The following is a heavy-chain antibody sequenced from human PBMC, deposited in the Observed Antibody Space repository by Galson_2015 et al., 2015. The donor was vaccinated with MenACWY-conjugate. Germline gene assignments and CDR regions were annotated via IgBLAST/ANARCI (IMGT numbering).Heavy chain of an antibody. CDR3: ARQGFGCTSLDS. CDR1: GYTFTSNW. D-gene: IGHD3-10*01. J-gene: IGHJ4*02. CDR2: IYPGDSDT. V-gene: IGHV5-51*01. Sequence: QSGAEVKKPGESLKISCKGSGYTFTSNWIGWVRQMPGKGLEWMGIIYPGDSDTRYTPSFQGHVTISADKSINTAYLQWGSLEASDTAIYYCARQGFGCTSLDSWGQGTLVTVSS.